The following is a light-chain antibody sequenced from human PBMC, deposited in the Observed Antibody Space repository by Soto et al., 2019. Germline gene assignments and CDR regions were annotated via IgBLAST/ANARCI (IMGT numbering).Light chain of an antibody. CDR1: QSVSSIY. CDR2: GAS. CDR3: QQFVTSPPTP. J-gene: IGKJ5*01. V-gene: IGKV3-20*01. Sequence: EIVLTQAPGTLSLSPGERATLSCRASQSVSSIYFAWYQQKPGQAPRLLIYGASSRATGIPDRFSGSGSGTDFTLTISRLEPEDFAVYYCQQFVTSPPTPLGHGTRLAIK.